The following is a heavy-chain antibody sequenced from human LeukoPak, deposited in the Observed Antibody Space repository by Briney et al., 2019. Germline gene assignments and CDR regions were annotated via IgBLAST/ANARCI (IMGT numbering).Heavy chain of an antibody. Sequence: SETLSLTCTVSGGSISNYYWSWIRQPPGKGLEWIGYISYIGSTKYNPSLKSRVTISEDTSKKQFSLKLSSVTAADTAVYYCAKETPMDCSSTSCYLRIPIILDYWGQGTLVTVSS. D-gene: IGHD2-2*01. J-gene: IGHJ4*02. V-gene: IGHV4-59*12. CDR3: AKETPMDCSSTSCYLRIPIILDY. CDR1: GGSISNYY. CDR2: ISYIGST.